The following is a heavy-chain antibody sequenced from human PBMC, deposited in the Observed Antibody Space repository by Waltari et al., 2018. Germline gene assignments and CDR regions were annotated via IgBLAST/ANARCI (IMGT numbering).Heavy chain of an antibody. V-gene: IGHV1-8*01. J-gene: IGHJ4*02. CDR1: GYTFTSYD. CDR2: RNPNSGNT. CDR3: ARLEMEGWAVAADY. D-gene: IGHD6-19*01. Sequence: QVQLVQSGAEVKKPGASVKVSCKASGYTFTSYDINWVRQATGQGLEWMGWRNPNSGNTGYAQTFQGRVTMTRNTSISTAYMELSSLRSEDTAVYYCARLEMEGWAVAADYWGQGTLVTVSS.